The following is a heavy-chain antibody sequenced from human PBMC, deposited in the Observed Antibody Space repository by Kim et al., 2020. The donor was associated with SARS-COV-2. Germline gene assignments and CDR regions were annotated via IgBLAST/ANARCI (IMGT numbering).Heavy chain of an antibody. CDR2: INHSGST. V-gene: IGHV4-34*01. D-gene: IGHD4-17*01. CDR1: GGSFSGYY. CDR3: ARGRDKRTTTVVTKFWWRFDY. J-gene: IGHJ4*02. Sequence: SETLSLTCAVYGGSFSGYYWSWIRQPPGKGLEWIGEINHSGSTNYNPSLKSRVTISVDTSKNQFSLKLSSVTAADTAVDYCARGRDKRTTTVVTKFWWRFDYWGQGTLVTVSS.